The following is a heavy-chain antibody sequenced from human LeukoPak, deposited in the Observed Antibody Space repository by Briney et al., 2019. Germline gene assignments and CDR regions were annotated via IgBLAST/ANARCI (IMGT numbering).Heavy chain of an antibody. D-gene: IGHD6-19*01. J-gene: IGHJ5*02. CDR2: ISSSSSYI. V-gene: IGHV3-21*01. CDR3: ARDPYSSGWYDH. Sequence: GGSLRLSCAASGFTFSSYSMNWVRRAPGKGLEWVSSISSSSSYIYYADSVKGRFTISRDNAKNSLYLQMNSLRAEDTAVYYCARDPYSSGWYDHWGQGTLVTVSS. CDR1: GFTFSSYS.